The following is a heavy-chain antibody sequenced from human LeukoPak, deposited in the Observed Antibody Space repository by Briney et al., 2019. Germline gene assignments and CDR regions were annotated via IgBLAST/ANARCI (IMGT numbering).Heavy chain of an antibody. V-gene: IGHV4-34*01. Sequence: SETLSLTCAVYGGSFSGYYWSWIRQPPGKGLGWIGEINHSGSTNYNPSLKSRVTISVDTSKNQFSLKLSSVTAADTAVYYCARTGPEGIVVVPAAIAYFDYWGQGTLVTVSS. D-gene: IGHD2-2*01. CDR3: ARTGPEGIVVVPAAIAYFDY. CDR2: INHSGST. J-gene: IGHJ4*02. CDR1: GGSFSGYY.